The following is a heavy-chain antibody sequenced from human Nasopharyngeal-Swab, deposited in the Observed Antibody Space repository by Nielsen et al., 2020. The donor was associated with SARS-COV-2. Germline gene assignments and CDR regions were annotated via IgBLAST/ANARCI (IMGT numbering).Heavy chain of an antibody. CDR2: ISSSSSYI. CDR1: GFTFSSYS. V-gene: IGHV3-21*01. CDR3: ASGPLGAGRHDYYYYYGMDV. J-gene: IGHJ6*02. D-gene: IGHD3-3*01. Sequence: GGSLRPSCAASGFTFSSYSMNWVRQAPGKGLEWVSSISSSSSYIYYADSVKGRFTISRDNAKNSLYLQMNSLRAEDTAVYYCASGPLGAGRHDYYYYYGMDVWGQGTTVTVSS.